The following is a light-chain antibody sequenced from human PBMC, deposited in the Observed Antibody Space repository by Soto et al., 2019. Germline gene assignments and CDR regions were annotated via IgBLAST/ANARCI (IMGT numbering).Light chain of an antibody. CDR2: GAS. CDR1: QSVSSSY. J-gene: IGKJ3*01. Sequence: EIVLTQSPGTLSLSPGERATLSCRASQSVSSSYLAWYQQKPGQAPRLLIYGASSRATGIPDRFSGSGSGTDFPLTISRLEPEDFAVYYCQQYGSSRCTFGPGNKVDIK. CDR3: QQYGSSRCT. V-gene: IGKV3-20*01.